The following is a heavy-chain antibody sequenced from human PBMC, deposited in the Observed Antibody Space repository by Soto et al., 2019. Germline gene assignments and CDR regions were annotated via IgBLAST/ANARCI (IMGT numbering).Heavy chain of an antibody. V-gene: IGHV4-59*01. D-gene: IGHD6-6*01. J-gene: IGHJ6*02. CDR3: ASILTARYPYYYYGMDV. CDR1: CGSISSYY. Sequence: PSETLSLTCTVSCGSISSYYWSWIRQPPGKGLEWIGYIYYSGSTNYNPSLKSRVTISVDTSKNQFSLKLSSVTAADTAVYYCASILTARYPYYYYGMDVWGQGTTVTVSS. CDR2: IYYSGST.